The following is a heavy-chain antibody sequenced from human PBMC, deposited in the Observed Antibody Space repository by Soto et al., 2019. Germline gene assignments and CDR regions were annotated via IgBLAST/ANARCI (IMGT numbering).Heavy chain of an antibody. CDR2: ISGSGDNT. CDR3: AKGYYSGYDLAYFDY. D-gene: IGHD5-12*01. CDR1: GFSFDDYA. V-gene: IGHV3-23*01. J-gene: IGHJ4*02. Sequence: EVQLLESGGGLVQPGGSLRLSCAASGFSFDDYAMTWVRQAAGKGLEWVSAISGSGDNTYYADSVKGRFTISRDNSKNTLYLQLNSLRAEDTALYYCAKGYYSGYDLAYFDYWGQGTLVTVCS.